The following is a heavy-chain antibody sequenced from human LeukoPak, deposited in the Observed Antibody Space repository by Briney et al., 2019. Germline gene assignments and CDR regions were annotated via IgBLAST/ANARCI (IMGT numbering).Heavy chain of an antibody. CDR1: NGSISRHY. D-gene: IGHD1-14*01. CDR3: ARGTQVSFFDS. Sequence: SETLSLTCTVSNGSISRHYWSWIRQTPGKGLEWIGYIYYSGNTHYNPSLKSRVTISVDTSKNQFSLKLSSVTAADTAVYYCARGTQVSFFDSWGKGPRSPSPQ. V-gene: IGHV4-59*11. J-gene: IGHJ4*03. CDR2: IYYSGNT.